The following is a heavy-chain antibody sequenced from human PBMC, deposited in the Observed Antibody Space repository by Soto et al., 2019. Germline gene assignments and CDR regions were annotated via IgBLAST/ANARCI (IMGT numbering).Heavy chain of an antibody. V-gene: IGHV1-69*02. CDR1: GGTFSSYT. Sequence: SVKVSCKTSGGTFSSYTISWVRQAPGQGLEWMGRIIPILGIANYAQKFQGRVTITADKSTGTAYMELSSLRSEDTAVYYCANTEDLPIVGWGQGTLVTVSS. CDR3: ANTEDLPIVG. D-gene: IGHD2-15*01. CDR2: IIPILGIA. J-gene: IGHJ4*02.